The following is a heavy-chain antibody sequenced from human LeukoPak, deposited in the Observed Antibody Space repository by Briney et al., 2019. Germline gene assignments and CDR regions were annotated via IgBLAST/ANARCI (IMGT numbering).Heavy chain of an antibody. CDR3: ARSRITMVRGVIITSPYYYGMDV. CDR1: GYSFTSYW. CDR2: IYPGDSDT. V-gene: IGHV5-51*01. J-gene: IGHJ6*02. Sequence: GESLKISFKGSGYSFTSYWIGWVRQMPGKGLEWMGIIYPGDSDTRYSPSFQGQVTISADKSISTAYLQWSSLKASDTAMYYCARSRITMVRGVIITSPYYYGMDVWGQGTTVTVSS. D-gene: IGHD3-10*01.